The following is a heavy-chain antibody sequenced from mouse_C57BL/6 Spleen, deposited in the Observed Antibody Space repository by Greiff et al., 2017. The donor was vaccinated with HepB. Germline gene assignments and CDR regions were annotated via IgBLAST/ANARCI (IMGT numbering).Heavy chain of an antibody. CDR3: ARYNCVHWYFDV. J-gene: IGHJ1*03. Sequence: EVQLVESGGGLVQPGGSLSLSCAASGFTFTDYYMSWVRQPPGKALEWLGFIRNKANGYTTEYSASVKGRFTISRDKSQSILYLQMNALGAEDSATYYCARYNCVHWYFDVWGTGTTVTVSS. V-gene: IGHV7-3*01. CDR2: IRNKANGYTT. D-gene: IGHD4-1*02. CDR1: GFTFTDYY.